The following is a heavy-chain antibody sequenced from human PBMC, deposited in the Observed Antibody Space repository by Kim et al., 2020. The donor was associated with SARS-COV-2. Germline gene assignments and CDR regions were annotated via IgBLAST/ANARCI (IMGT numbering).Heavy chain of an antibody. CDR1: GFTFSSYW. Sequence: GGSLRLSCAASGFTFSSYWMHWVRQAPGKGLVWVSRINSDGSSTSYADSVKGRFTISRDNAKNTLYLQMNSLRAEDTAVYYCASWARIAVAVRGNDAFDIWGQGTMVTVSS. D-gene: IGHD6-19*01. V-gene: IGHV3-74*01. CDR3: ASWARIAVAVRGNDAFDI. J-gene: IGHJ3*02. CDR2: INSDGSST.